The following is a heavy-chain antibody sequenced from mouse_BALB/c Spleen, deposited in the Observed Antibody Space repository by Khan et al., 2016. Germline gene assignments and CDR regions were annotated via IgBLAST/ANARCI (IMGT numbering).Heavy chain of an antibody. Sequence: QVQLQQSGAELVRPGVSVTISCKGSGYTFTDYAMHWVKQSHAKSLEWIGVISTYYGDASYNQTFKGKATMTVDKSSSTAYMELAGLTTEDSAIYYCASDYRYFAYWGQGTTLTVSS. CDR3: ASDYRYFAY. D-gene: IGHD2-14*01. CDR2: ISTYYGDA. J-gene: IGHJ2*01. CDR1: GYTFTDYA. V-gene: IGHV1S137*01.